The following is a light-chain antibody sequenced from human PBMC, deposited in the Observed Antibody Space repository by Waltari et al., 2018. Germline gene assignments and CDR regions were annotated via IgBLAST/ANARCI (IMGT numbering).Light chain of an antibody. V-gene: IGLV2-23*01. CDR3: CSYAGSNWV. CDR1: SSDVGSYDL. CDR2: EGS. Sequence: QSALTQPVSVSGSPGQSITISCTATSSDVGSYDLVSWYQQHPGRAPKLMIYEGSKRPSGVSNRFSGSKSGNTASLTISGLQAEDEADYYCCSYAGSNWVFGGGTKLTVL. J-gene: IGLJ3*02.